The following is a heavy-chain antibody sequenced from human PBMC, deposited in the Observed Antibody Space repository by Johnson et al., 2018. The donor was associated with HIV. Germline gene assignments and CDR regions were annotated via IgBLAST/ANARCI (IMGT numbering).Heavy chain of an antibody. Sequence: VQLVESGGGLVKPGGSLRLSCAASGFTFSNAWMSWVRQAPGKGLEWVGRVKSKTDGGTIDYAAAVKGRFIISRDDSKNTLYLQMNSLNTEDTAVYYCSVYFGTAFDCWGQGTMVTVSS. CDR1: GFTFSNAW. CDR2: VKSKTDGGTI. V-gene: IGHV3-15*01. CDR3: SVYFGTAFDC. J-gene: IGHJ3*01. D-gene: IGHD6-25*01.